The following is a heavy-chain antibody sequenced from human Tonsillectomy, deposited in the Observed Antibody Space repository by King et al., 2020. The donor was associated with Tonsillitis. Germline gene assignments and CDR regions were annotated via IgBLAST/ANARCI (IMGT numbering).Heavy chain of an antibody. D-gene: IGHD3-10*01. V-gene: IGHV3-53*01. Sequence: VQLVESGGGLIQSGGSLRLSCAASGFTVRSNYMSWVRQAPGKGLEWVSVIYSGGSTYYADSVKGRFTISRDNSKNTLYLPMKSLRAEDTAVYYCARSITYGSASYPPYYYGMDVWGQGTPVTVSS. CDR2: IYSGGST. CDR3: ARSITYGSASYPPYYYGMDV. CDR1: GFTVRSNY. J-gene: IGHJ6*02.